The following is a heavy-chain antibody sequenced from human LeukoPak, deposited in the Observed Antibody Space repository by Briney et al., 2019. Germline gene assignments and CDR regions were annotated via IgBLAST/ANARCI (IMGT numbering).Heavy chain of an antibody. D-gene: IGHD2/OR15-2a*01. CDR1: GYSFIDYG. V-gene: IGHV1-18*01. Sequence: ASVKVSCKASGYSFIDYGISWLRQAPGQGLEWMGWISAHNGKTNYAQNLQGRVTLTTDTSTTTAYMELRSLRSDDTAMYYCARDRYCNVVTCFGRFDPWGQGTLVTVSS. CDR3: ARDRYCNVVTCFGRFDP. J-gene: IGHJ5*02. CDR2: ISAHNGKT.